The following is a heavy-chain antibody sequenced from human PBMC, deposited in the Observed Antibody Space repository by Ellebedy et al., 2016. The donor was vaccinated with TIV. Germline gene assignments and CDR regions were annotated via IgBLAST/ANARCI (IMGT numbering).Heavy chain of an antibody. V-gene: IGHV4-39*01. CDR2: IYYSGST. CDR1: GGSISSGTYY. J-gene: IGHJ4*02. Sequence: MPSETLSLTCTVSGGSISSGTYYWGWIRQPPGKGLEWIGSIYYSGSTYYNPSLKSRVTMSVDTSKNQFSLKLSSMTAADTAVYYCARHLGFLRQADYWGQGTLVTVSS. D-gene: IGHD3-3*01. CDR3: ARHLGFLRQADY.